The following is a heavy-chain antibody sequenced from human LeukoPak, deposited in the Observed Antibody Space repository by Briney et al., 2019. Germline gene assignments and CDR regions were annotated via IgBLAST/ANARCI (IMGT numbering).Heavy chain of an antibody. V-gene: IGHV3-53*05. D-gene: IGHD3-16*01. Sequence: GGSLRLSCAASGFTVSSNYMSWVRQAPGKGLEWVSVIYSGGSTYYADSVKGRFTISRDNSKNTLYLQMNSLRAEDTAVYYCAKERRADYDYVWEKDAFDIWGQGTMVTVSS. CDR3: AKERRADYDYVWEKDAFDI. CDR1: GFTVSSNY. CDR2: IYSGGST. J-gene: IGHJ3*02.